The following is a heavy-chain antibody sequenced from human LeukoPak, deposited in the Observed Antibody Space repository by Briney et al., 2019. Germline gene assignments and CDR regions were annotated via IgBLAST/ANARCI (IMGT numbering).Heavy chain of an antibody. Sequence: EPLSLTCTVSGGSLSSNYLSWIRQPPGEGLEWVGYICCSGRTIYNPSLKSRVTISVDTSKNHFSLKLSSVTAADTAVYSCARRAYSSGYYYFDYWGQGTLVTVSS. CDR3: ARRAYSSGYYYFDY. V-gene: IGHV4-59*01. CDR1: GGSLSSNY. CDR2: ICCSGRT. D-gene: IGHD3-22*01. J-gene: IGHJ4*02.